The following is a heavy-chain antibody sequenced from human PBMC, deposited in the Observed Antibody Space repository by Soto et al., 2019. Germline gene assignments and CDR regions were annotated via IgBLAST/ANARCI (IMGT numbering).Heavy chain of an antibody. D-gene: IGHD2-21*02. CDR3: AKDAVSGDGLWLVSD. CDR1: GFSFNKYA. V-gene: IGHV3-23*01. Sequence: DVQLLESGGGLVQPGGSLRISCAASGFSFNKYAMIWVRQAPGKGQEWVSGITGSGSTIEYIESVKGRFTISRDNSKNTVYLQMNSLRAEDTAMYYCAKDAVSGDGLWLVSDWGQGTPVTVS. CDR2: ITGSGSTI. J-gene: IGHJ4*02.